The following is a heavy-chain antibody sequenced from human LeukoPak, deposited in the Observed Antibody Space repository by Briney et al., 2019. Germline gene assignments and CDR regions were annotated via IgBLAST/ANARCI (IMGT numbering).Heavy chain of an antibody. J-gene: IGHJ4*02. V-gene: IGHV1-46*01. D-gene: IGHD4-17*01. CDR2: INPSGGST. CDR1: GYTLIELS. Sequence: ASVKVSCKVSGYTLIELSMHWVRQAPGQGLEWMGIINPSGGSTSYAQKFQGRVTMTRDMSTSTVYMELSSLRSEDTAVYYCASTIRTPFDYWGQGTLVTVSS. CDR3: ASTIRTPFDY.